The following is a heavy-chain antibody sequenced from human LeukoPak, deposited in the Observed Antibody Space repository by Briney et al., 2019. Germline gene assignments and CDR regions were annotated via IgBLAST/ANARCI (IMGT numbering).Heavy chain of an antibody. CDR3: ASQAGYTYGFGY. CDR1: GGSFSSSSYY. D-gene: IGHD5-18*01. J-gene: IGHJ4*02. Sequence: PSQTLSLTCTVSGGSFSSSSYYWGWIRQPPGEGLEWIGSISYSGSTYYNPSLKSRVTLSVDTSKSQFSLRLSSVTAADTAVYYCASQAGYTYGFGYWGQGTLVTVSS. CDR2: ISYSGST. V-gene: IGHV4-39*01.